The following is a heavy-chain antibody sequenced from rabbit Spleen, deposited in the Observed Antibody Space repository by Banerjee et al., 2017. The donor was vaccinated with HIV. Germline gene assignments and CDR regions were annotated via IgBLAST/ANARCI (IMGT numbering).Heavy chain of an antibody. V-gene: IGHV1S40*01. Sequence: QSLEESGGDLVKPGASLTLTCTASGVSFSSSSYMCWVRQAPGKGLEWIACINASTGKPVYATWAKGRFTISRTSSTTVTLRMTSLTAADTATYFCARDTGSSFSSYGMDLWAQAPSSPS. CDR2: INASTGKP. CDR3: ARDTGSSFSSYGMDL. J-gene: IGHJ6*01. D-gene: IGHD8-1*01. CDR1: GVSFSSSSY.